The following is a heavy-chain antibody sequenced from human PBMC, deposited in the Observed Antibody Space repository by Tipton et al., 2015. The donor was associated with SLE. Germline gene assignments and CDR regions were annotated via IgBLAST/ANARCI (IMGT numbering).Heavy chain of an antibody. J-gene: IGHJ6*03. CDR2: INHSGST. CDR3: ARVGSYYDFWSAYYTNYYYMDV. Sequence: LRLSCAVYGGSFSGYYWSWIRQPPGKGLEWIGEINHSGSTNYNPSLKSRVTISVDTSKNQFSLKLSSVTAADTAVYYCARVGSYYDFWSAYYTNYYYMDVWGKGTTVTVSS. D-gene: IGHD3-3*01. V-gene: IGHV4-34*01. CDR1: GGSFSGYY.